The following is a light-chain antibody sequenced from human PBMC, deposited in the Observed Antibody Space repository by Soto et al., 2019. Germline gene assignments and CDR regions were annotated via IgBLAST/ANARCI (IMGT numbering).Light chain of an antibody. J-gene: IGKJ1*01. V-gene: IGKV1-27*01. Sequence: QMTQSPSSRAASVGDRVTMTCRASQGISNYLAWYQQKPGTVPKLLISAASTLQTGVPSRFSGGGSGTDFTLTISSLHPEAAATYYCQKYNSAPWTFGQGTKVDIK. CDR3: QKYNSAPWT. CDR2: AAS. CDR1: QGISNY.